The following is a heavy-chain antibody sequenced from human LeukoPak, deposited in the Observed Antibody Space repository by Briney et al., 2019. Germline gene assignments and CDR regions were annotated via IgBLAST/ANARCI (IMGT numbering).Heavy chain of an antibody. CDR3: ARGPGTQTYGSPTREFDY. CDR2: IYPRDGST. D-gene: IGHD3-10*01. J-gene: IGHJ4*02. V-gene: IGHV1-46*01. CDR1: GYTFTSNY. Sequence: GASVKVSCKASGYTFTSNYIHWVRQAPGQGLEWMGMIYPRDGSTSYAQKFQGRVTMTRDTSTSTVYMELSSLRSEDTAVYYCARGPGTQTYGSPTREFDYWGQGTLVTVSS.